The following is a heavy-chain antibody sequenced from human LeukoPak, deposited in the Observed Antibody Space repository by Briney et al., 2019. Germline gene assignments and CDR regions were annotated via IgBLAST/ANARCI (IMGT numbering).Heavy chain of an antibody. Sequence: SETLSLTCTVSAGSLSGFYWTWIRQSPEKGLEWIGFVYYTGSTNDNPSLKSRVTISVDTSKNQFSLRLSSVTAADTAVYYCARARNYYDNSGYYYEGDAFDTWGQGTMVTVSS. D-gene: IGHD3-22*01. J-gene: IGHJ3*02. CDR2: VYYTGST. CDR3: ARARNYYDNSGYYYEGDAFDT. V-gene: IGHV4-59*01. CDR1: AGSLSGFY.